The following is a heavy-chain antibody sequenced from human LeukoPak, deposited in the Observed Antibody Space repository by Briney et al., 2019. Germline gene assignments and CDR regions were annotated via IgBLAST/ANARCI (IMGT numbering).Heavy chain of an antibody. V-gene: IGHV3-74*01. D-gene: IGHD6-13*01. CDR1: GFTFSSCW. Sequence: GGSLRLSCAASGFTFSSCWMHWVRQAPGKGLVWVSRISSDGSTTTYADSVKGRFTISRDNAKNTMYLQMNSLRAEDTALYYCARVTEYSTAGMRYWGQGTLVTVSS. CDR3: ARVTEYSTAGMRY. CDR2: ISSDGSTT. J-gene: IGHJ4*02.